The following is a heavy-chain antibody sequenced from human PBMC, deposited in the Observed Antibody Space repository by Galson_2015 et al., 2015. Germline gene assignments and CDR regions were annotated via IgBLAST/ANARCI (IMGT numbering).Heavy chain of an antibody. CDR3: ARGSYIWNNEEGDYYYYMVV. CDR1: GFTFSSYE. D-gene: IGHD1/OR15-1a*01. CDR2: ISSSGSTI. J-gene: IGHJ6*03. Sequence: SLRLSCAASGFTFSSYEMNWVRQAPGKGLEWVSYISSSGSTIYYADSVKGRFTISRDNAKNSLYLQMNSLRAEDTAVYYCARGSYIWNNEEGDYYYYMVVSGTRTPVTVA. V-gene: IGHV3-48*03.